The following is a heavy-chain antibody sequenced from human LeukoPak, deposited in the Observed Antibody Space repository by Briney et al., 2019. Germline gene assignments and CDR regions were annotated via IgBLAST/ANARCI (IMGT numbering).Heavy chain of an antibody. CDR3: ARGGPYDFWSGIVQ. D-gene: IGHD3-3*01. CDR1: GGSISSSNW. J-gene: IGHJ4*02. Sequence: PSETLSLTCAVSGGSISSSNWWSWVRQPPGKGLEWIGEIYHSGSTNYNPSLKSRVTISVDKSKNQFSLKLSSVTAADTAVYYCARGGPYDFWSGIVQWGQGTHVTVSS. V-gene: IGHV4-4*02. CDR2: IYHSGST.